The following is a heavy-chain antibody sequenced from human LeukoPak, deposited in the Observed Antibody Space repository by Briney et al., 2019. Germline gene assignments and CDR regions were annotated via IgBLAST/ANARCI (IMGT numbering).Heavy chain of an antibody. CDR3: ARHSGSTVTTDSDY. CDR2: IYYTGST. D-gene: IGHD4-11*01. CDR1: GGSISSSSYY. V-gene: IGHV4-39*01. J-gene: IGHJ4*02. Sequence: PSETLSLTCTVSGGSISSSSYYWGWIRQPPGKGLEWIGSIYYTGSTYYNPSLKNRVTISVDTSKNQFSLKLSSVTAVDTAVYYCARHSGSTVTTDSDYWGQGTLVTVSS.